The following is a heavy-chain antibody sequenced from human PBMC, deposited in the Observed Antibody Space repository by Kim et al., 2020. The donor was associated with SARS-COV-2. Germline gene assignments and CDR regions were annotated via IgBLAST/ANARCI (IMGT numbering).Heavy chain of an antibody. CDR2: ISVSGGTI. J-gene: IGHJ4*02. CDR1: GFSFTTYS. Sequence: GGSLRLSCEASGFSFTTYSMNWIRQSPGKAMEWIAYISVSGGTIFYVDSVKGRFTISRDNAQSLLFLQMTSPRHEDTAVYYCAPRGPHFDYWGQGTLVTVSS. CDR3: APRGPHFDY. V-gene: IGHV3-48*02.